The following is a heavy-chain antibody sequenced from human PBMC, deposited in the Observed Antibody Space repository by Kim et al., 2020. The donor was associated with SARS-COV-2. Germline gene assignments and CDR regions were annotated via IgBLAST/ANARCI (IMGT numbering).Heavy chain of an antibody. D-gene: IGHD3-16*01. Sequence: YIDYADSVKGRFTISRDNAKNSLYLQMNSLRAEDTAVYYCARVTYDAFDIWGQGTMVTVSS. J-gene: IGHJ3*02. CDR2: YI. CDR3: ARVTYDAFDI. V-gene: IGHV3-21*01.